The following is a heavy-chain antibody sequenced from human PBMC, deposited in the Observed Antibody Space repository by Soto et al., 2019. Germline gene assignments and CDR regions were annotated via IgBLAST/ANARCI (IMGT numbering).Heavy chain of an antibody. V-gene: IGHV4-31*03. CDR1: GGSISSGGYY. J-gene: IGHJ5*02. Sequence: SETLSLTCTVSGGSISSGGYYWSWIRQHPGKGLEWIGYIYYSGSTYYNPSLKSRVTISVDTSKNQFSLKLSSVTAADTAVYYCARGPEVLIVYAYEGRLWFDPWGQGTLVTVSS. CDR3: ARGPEVLIVYAYEGRLWFDP. CDR2: IYYSGST. D-gene: IGHD2-8*01.